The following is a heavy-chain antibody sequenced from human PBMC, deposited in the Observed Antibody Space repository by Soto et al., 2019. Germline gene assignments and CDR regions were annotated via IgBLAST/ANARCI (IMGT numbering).Heavy chain of an antibody. J-gene: IGHJ4*02. CDR3: AHTWGLPFDY. V-gene: IGHV2-5*01. Sequence: QITLKESGPTLVEPTQTLTLTCTYSGLSLRTTGVGVGWIRQPPGKGLEWLGIIYWNDDKRYSPSLKNRFTLTSDISKSQVVLTMTNMDPVDSATYYCAHTWGLPFDYWGQGTLVIVSS. CDR2: IYWNDDK. D-gene: IGHD3-16*01. CDR1: GLSLRTTGVG.